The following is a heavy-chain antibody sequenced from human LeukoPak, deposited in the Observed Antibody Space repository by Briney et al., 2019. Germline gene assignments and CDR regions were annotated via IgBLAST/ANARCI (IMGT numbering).Heavy chain of an antibody. V-gene: IGHV4-34*01. D-gene: IGHD5-24*01. CDR1: GGSFSGYY. Sequence: SETLSLTCAVYGGSFSGYYWSWIRQPPGKGLEWIGEINHSGSTNYNPSLKSRVTISVDTSKNQFSLKLSSVTAADTAVHYCARGPADYNKLKPGDRDGYNYKSKRTPFDYWGQGTLVTVSS. J-gene: IGHJ4*02. CDR3: ARGPADYNKLKPGDRDGYNYKSKRTPFDY. CDR2: INHSGST.